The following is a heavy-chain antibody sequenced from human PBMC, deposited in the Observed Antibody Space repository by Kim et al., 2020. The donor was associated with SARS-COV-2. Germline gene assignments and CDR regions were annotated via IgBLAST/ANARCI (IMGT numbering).Heavy chain of an antibody. CDR2: ISPNGGQT. CDR1: GFSFSTFE. V-gene: IGHV3-23*01. Sequence: GGSLRLSCAASGFSFSTFEMSWGRQAPGKGLEWVSTISPNGGQTHYADSVKVRFTISRDNSQNTLYLQMNSLRVEDTAAYFCAKGSLFDWWGQGTLVTVSS. J-gene: IGHJ4*02. D-gene: IGHD1-26*01. CDR3: AKGSLFDW.